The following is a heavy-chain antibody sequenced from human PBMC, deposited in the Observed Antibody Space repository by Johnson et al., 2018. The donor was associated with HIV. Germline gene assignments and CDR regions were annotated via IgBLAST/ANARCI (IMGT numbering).Heavy chain of an antibody. D-gene: IGHD3-22*01. CDR2: IKQDGSEK. J-gene: IGHJ3*02. Sequence: VQLVESGGGLVQPGGSLRLSCAASGFTFSGYWMSWVRQAPGKGLEWVANIKQDGSEKYYVDSVKGRFNISRDNAKNSLYLQMNSLRAEDTAVYYCARGREGSTLIMGGAFDIWGQGTMVTVSS. V-gene: IGHV3-7*02. CDR3: ARGREGSTLIMGGAFDI. CDR1: GFTFSGYW.